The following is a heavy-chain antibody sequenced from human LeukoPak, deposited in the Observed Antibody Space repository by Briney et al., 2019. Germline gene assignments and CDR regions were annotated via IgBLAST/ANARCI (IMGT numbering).Heavy chain of an antibody. J-gene: IGHJ4*02. CDR2: IYTSGST. D-gene: IGHD6-13*01. V-gene: IGHV4-61*02. CDR3: ASSDSSSSFDY. CDR1: GGSISSGSYY. Sequence: PSQTLSLTCTVSGGSISSGSYYWSWIRQPAGKGLEWIGRIYTSGSTNYNPSLKSRVTISVDTSKNQFSLKLRSVTAADTAVYYCASSDSSSSFDYWGQGTLVTVSS.